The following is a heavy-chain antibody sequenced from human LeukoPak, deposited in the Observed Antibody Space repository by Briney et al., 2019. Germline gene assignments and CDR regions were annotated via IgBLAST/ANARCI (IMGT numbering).Heavy chain of an antibody. V-gene: IGHV4-38-2*02. D-gene: IGHD2-2*01. Sequence: SETLSLTCTVSGYSISSGYYWGWIRQPPGKGLEWIGSIYHSGSTNYNPSLKSRVTISVDTSKNQFSLKLSSVTAADTAVYYCARGVSSTSLDYWGQGTLVTVSS. J-gene: IGHJ4*02. CDR1: GYSISSGYY. CDR2: IYHSGST. CDR3: ARGVSSTSLDY.